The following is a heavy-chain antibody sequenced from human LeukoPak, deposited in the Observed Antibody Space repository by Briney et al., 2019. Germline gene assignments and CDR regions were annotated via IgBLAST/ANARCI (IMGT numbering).Heavy chain of an antibody. D-gene: IGHD1-26*01. CDR2: ISPNSGDT. V-gene: IGHV1-2*02. Sequence: WASVKVSCKASGYTFTAYYIHWVRQAPGQGLEWMGWISPNSGDTDYAQNFQGRVTMTRDTSISTAYMQLSRLRSDDTAVYYCAKVKWELPSDAFDIWGQGTMVTVS. CDR3: AKVKWELPSDAFDI. J-gene: IGHJ3*02. CDR1: GYTFTAYY.